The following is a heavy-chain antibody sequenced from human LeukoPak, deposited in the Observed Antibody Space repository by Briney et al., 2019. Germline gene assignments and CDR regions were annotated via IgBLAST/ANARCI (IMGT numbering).Heavy chain of an antibody. CDR2: INPNSGGT. V-gene: IGHV1-2*02. CDR3: ARDQYQLLLFDY. D-gene: IGHD2-2*01. CDR1: GYTFTIYG. J-gene: IGHJ4*02. Sequence: GASVRVSCKASGYTFTIYGISWVRQAPGQGLEWMGWINPNSGGTNYAQKFQGRVTMTRDTSISTAYMELSRLRSDDTAVYYCARDQYQLLLFDYWGQGTLVTVSS.